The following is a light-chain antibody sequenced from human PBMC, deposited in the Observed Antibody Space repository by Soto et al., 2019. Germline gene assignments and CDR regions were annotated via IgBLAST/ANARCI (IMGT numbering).Light chain of an antibody. CDR3: QQYETFSGT. Sequence: DIQMTQSPSTLSASVGDRVTITCRASQSIGYWLAWYQQKPGKAPNLLIYAASSLETGVPSRFSGSGSGTEFTLTIASLQPDDFATYYCQQYETFSGTFGPGTKVDIK. CDR2: AAS. V-gene: IGKV1-5*01. J-gene: IGKJ1*01. CDR1: QSIGYW.